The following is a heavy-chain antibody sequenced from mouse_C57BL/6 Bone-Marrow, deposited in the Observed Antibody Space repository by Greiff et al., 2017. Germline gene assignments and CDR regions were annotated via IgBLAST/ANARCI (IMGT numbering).Heavy chain of an antibody. CDR3: AREDYDRGNAMDY. Sequence: VQLPQSGPELVKPGASVKISCKASGYTFTDYYMNWVQQSHGKSLEWIGDINTNNGGNSYNQKFKGKATLTVYKSSSTAYMELRRLTSEDSAGYYCAREDYDRGNAMDYWGQGTSVTVSS. V-gene: IGHV1-26*01. D-gene: IGHD2-4*01. CDR1: GYTFTDYY. CDR2: INTNNGGN. J-gene: IGHJ4*01.